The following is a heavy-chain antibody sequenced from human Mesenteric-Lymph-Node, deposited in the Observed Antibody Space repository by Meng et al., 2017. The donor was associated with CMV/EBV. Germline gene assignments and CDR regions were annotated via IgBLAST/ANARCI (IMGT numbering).Heavy chain of an antibody. CDR1: GFTFSSFW. CDR3: AREVGGNYFFDY. CDR2: ISSSSSYI. D-gene: IGHD1-7*01. J-gene: IGHJ4*02. Sequence: GESLKISCAASGFTFSSFWMHWVRQAPGKGLVWVSSISSSSSYIYYADSVKGRFTISRDNAKNSLYLQMNSLRAEDTAVYYCAREVGGNYFFDYWGQGTLVTVSS. V-gene: IGHV3-21*01.